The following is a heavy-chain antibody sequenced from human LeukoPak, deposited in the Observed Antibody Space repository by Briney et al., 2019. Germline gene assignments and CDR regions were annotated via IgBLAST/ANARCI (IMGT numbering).Heavy chain of an antibody. J-gene: IGHJ4*02. CDR3: VRDVVN. Sequence: RPGGSLRLSCVGSGFVFHDYSMTWVRQAPGKGLEWVSGTNWNAGSTAYADSVKGRFIISRDNAQDSLYLQMNSLKAEDTAFYYCVRDVVNWGRGTLATVSS. CDR2: TNWNAGST. V-gene: IGHV3-20*04. CDR1: GFVFHDYS. D-gene: IGHD3-22*01.